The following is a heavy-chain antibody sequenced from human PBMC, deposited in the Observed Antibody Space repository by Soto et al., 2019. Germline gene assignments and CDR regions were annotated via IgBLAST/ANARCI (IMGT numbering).Heavy chain of an antibody. Sequence: SETLSLTCAVYGGSFSGYYWSWIRQPPGKGLEWIGEINHSGSTNYNPSLKSRVTISVDTSKNQFSLKLSSVTAADTAVYYCARGLSVVAATYYYYYGMDVWGQGTTVTVSS. J-gene: IGHJ6*02. V-gene: IGHV4-34*01. CDR2: INHSGST. D-gene: IGHD2-15*01. CDR3: ARGLSVVAATYYYYYGMDV. CDR1: GGSFSGYY.